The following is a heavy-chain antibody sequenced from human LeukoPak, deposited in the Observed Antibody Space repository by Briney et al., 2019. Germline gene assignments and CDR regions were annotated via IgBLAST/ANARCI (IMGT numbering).Heavy chain of an antibody. CDR1: GYTFTSYY. Sequence: GASVKVSCKASGYTFTSYYMHWVRQAPGQGLEWMEIINPSGGSTSYAQKFQGRVTMTRDMSTNTVYMELSSLRSEDTAVYYCARGALWPLDYWGQGTLVTVSS. CDR3: ARGALWPLDY. D-gene: IGHD3-10*01. V-gene: IGHV1-46*01. J-gene: IGHJ4*02. CDR2: INPSGGST.